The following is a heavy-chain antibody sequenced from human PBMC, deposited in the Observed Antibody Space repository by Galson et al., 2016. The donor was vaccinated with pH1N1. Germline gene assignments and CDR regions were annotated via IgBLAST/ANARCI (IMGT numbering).Heavy chain of an antibody. V-gene: IGHV3-72*01. Sequence: SLRLSCAASGFTLGDFYMDWVRQAPGKGLEWVGRITKRPEGYTTQDAASLEGRFIISRDDSKHLLFLQMNSLQTEDTAVYYCTRENHHKFDYRGQGTLDTVSS. CDR2: ITKRPEGYTT. J-gene: IGHJ4*02. CDR3: TRENHHKFDY. D-gene: IGHD1-14*01. CDR1: GFTLGDFY.